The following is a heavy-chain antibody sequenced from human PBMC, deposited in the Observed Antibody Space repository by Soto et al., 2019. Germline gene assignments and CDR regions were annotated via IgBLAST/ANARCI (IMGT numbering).Heavy chain of an antibody. CDR1: GFAFSNFA. V-gene: IGHV3-23*01. J-gene: IGHJ4*02. CDR3: AAPRVAVPQTRYFGH. Sequence: EAQLLESGGGLVQPGGSLRLSCAASGFAFSNFAMSWVRQAPGKGLEWVSAIGSGSRGTHYAESVEDRFTISRDDSKNILYLHLNSPTAADTAVYYCAAPRVAVPQTRYFGHWGPGTPVTGSP. D-gene: IGHD6-19*01. CDR2: IGSGSRGT.